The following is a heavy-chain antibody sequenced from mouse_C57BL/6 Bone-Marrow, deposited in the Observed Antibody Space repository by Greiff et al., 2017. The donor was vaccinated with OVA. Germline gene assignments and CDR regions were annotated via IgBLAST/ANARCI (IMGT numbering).Heavy chain of an antibody. Sequence: DVLLVESGGDLVKPGGSLKLSCAASGFTFSSYGMSWVRQTPDKRLEWVATISSGGSYTYYPDSVKGRFTITRDNAKNTLYLQMRCLKSEDTAMYYSARYYDVDCFAVWGKGTLVTVSS. D-gene: IGHD2-4*01. J-gene: IGHJ3*01. V-gene: IGHV5-6*01. CDR2: ISSGGSYT. CDR1: GFTFSSYG. CDR3: ARYYDVDCFAV.